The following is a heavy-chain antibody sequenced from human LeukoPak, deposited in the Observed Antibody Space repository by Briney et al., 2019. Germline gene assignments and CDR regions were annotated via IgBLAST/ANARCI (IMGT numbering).Heavy chain of an antibody. CDR1: GYTLTELS. CDR2: FDPEDGET. J-gene: IGHJ4*02. Sequence: ASVKVSCKVSGYTLTELSMHWVRQAPGKGLEWMGGFDPEDGETIYAQKFQGRVTMTEDTSTDTAYMELSSLRSDDTAVYYCARTLRSTSPLPFDYWGQGTLVTVSS. D-gene: IGHD2-2*01. CDR3: ARTLRSTSPLPFDY. V-gene: IGHV1-24*01.